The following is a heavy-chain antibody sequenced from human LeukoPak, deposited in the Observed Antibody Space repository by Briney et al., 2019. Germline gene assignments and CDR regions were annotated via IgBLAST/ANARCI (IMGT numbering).Heavy chain of an antibody. CDR1: GYMFTSYN. Sequence: ASVKVSCKASGYMFTSYNMQWVRQAPGQGLEWVGMVSSSGANTKYAQKFRGRVTMTCDTSTSTVYMELSSLISDDTAVYYCARDQHYATDYWGQGTLVTVCS. J-gene: IGHJ4*02. D-gene: IGHD2-2*01. CDR2: VSSSGANT. CDR3: ARDQHYATDY. V-gene: IGHV1-46*03.